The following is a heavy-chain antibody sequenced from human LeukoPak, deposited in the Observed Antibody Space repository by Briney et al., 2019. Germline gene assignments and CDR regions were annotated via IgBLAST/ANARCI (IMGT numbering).Heavy chain of an antibody. V-gene: IGHV1-2*02. CDR3: ARPTVTKSFEYGY. CDR2: INPNSGGT. J-gene: IGHJ4*02. D-gene: IGHD4-11*01. CDR1: GYTFTGYY. Sequence: ASVKVSCKASGYTFTGYYMHWVRQAPGQGLEWMGWINPNSGGTNYAQKFQGRVTMTRDTSISTAYMELSRLRSDDTAVYYCARPTVTKSFEYGYWGQGTLVTVSS.